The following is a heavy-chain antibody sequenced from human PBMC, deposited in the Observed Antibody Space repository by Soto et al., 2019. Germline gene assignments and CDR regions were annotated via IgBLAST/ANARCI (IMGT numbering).Heavy chain of an antibody. CDR3: ARDLGAAPFDL. Sequence: ESGGGVVQPGTSLRLSCAAAGFSVSRVAIHWVRQAPGKGLEWVAVIWANGSQRRYADSVTGRFTISGDNSKNTVFLEMNSLRAEDTAVYYCARDLGAAPFDLWGRGTLVIVSS. CDR2: IWANGSQR. J-gene: IGHJ2*01. CDR1: GFSVSRVA. D-gene: IGHD6-6*01. V-gene: IGHV3-33*01.